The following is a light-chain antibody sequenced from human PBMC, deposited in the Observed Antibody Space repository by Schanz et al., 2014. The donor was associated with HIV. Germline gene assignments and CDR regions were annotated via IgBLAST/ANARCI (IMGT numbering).Light chain of an antibody. CDR3: AAWGDGLSTLV. Sequence: QSALTHPASVSGSPGQSITISCTGTSSDVGSYNRVSWYQQPPGTAPKLMIYEVSNRPSGVPDRFSGSKSGTSASLAISGLRSEDEADYYCAAWGDGLSTLVFGGGTKLTVL. CDR1: SSDVGSYNR. J-gene: IGLJ2*01. CDR2: EVS. V-gene: IGLV2-18*01.